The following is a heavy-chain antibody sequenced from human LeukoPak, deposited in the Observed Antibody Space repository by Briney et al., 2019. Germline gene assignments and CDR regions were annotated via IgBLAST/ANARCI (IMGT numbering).Heavy chain of an antibody. J-gene: IGHJ4*02. Sequence: PGGSLRLSRAASGFTFSGSAMHWVRQASGKGLEWVGRIRSKANSYATAYAASVKGRFTISRDDSKNTAYLQMNSLKTEDTAVYYCLVTGWVYWGQGTLATVSS. V-gene: IGHV3-73*01. CDR3: LVTGWVY. D-gene: IGHD2-21*02. CDR2: IRSKANSYAT. CDR1: GFTFSGSA.